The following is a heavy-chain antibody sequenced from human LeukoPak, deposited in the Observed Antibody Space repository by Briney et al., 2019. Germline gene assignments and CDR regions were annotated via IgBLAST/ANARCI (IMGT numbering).Heavy chain of an antibody. D-gene: IGHD3-10*01. CDR1: GSTFSSYG. J-gene: IGHJ5*02. CDR2: ISGSAVRT. CDR3: AKIGVRGVIIRANWFDP. V-gene: IGHV3-23*01. Sequence: GGPLSLSCAAPGSTFSSYGMSWVPQAPGKGLEWVSAISGSAVRTYYADSVKGRFNISRENSKNTLYLQMNSLRVEDTAVYYCAKIGVRGVIIRANWFDPWGQGTLVTVSS.